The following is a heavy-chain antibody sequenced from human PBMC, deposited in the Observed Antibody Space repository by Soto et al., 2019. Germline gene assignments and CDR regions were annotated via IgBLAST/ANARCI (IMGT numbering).Heavy chain of an antibody. CDR2: IYYTGTT. V-gene: IGHV4-39*01. CDR3: SRGSYYYDNSGYYYAY. J-gene: IGHJ4*02. D-gene: IGHD3-22*01. CDR1: GGSISSSSYY. Sequence: SETLSLTCTVSGGSISSSSYYWGWIRQPPGKGLEWIGSIYYTGTTYYSPSLKSRVTISVDTSKSQVSLKLSSVTAADTAVYFCSRGSYYYDNSGYYYAYWGQGTLVTVSS.